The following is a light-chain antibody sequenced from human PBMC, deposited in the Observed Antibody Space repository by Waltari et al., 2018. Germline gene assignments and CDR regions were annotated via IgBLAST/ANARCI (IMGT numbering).Light chain of an antibody. J-gene: IGKJ5*01. CDR3: QHFNKTLLT. V-gene: IGKV1D-13*01. CDR2: EAS. Sequence: IQLTQSPSSLAASVGDRVTLTCRASQDISDILVWYQQKPGKAPKLLISEASSLESGVPGRFSVSGSGTTFTLTISSLQPEDFATYYCQHFNKTLLTFGQGTRLEIK. CDR1: QDISDI.